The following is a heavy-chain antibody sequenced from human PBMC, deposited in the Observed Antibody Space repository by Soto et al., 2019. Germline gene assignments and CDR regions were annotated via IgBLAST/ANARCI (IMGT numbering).Heavy chain of an antibody. V-gene: IGHV3-23*01. CDR3: AKDGKVGIPAFDY. D-gene: IGHD1-26*01. Sequence: LRLSCAASGFTFSSYAMSWVRQAPGKGLEWVSAISGSGGSTYYADSVKGRFTISRDDSKNTLYLQMNSLRAEDTAVYYCAKDGKVGIPAFDYWGQGTLVTVSS. CDR2: ISGSGGST. J-gene: IGHJ4*02. CDR1: GFTFSSYA.